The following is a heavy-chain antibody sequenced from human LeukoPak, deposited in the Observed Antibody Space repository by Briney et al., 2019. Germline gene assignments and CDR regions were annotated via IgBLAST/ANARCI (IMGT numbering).Heavy chain of an antibody. CDR2: IYPGDSDT. J-gene: IGHJ5*02. D-gene: IGHD3-3*01. V-gene: IGHV5-51*07. CDR3: ARGRTYYDFWSGYAPQAWFDP. CDR1: GYSFTSYW. Sequence: GESLKISCKGSGYSFTSYWIGWVHQMPGKGLEWMGIIYPGDSDTRYSPSFQGQVTISADKSISTAYLQWSSLKASDTAMYYCARGRTYYDFWSGYAPQAWFDPWGQGTLVTVSS.